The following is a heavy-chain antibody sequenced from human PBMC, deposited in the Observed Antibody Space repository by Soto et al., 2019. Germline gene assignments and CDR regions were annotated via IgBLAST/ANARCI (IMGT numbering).Heavy chain of an antibody. Sequence: PGESLKISCKGSGYSFTSYWIGWVRQMPGKGLGWMGIIYPGDSDTRYSPSFQGQVTISADKSISTAYLQWSSLKASDTAMYYFAGGGVRGVITRTRDYYGMDVWGQGTTVTVSS. D-gene: IGHD3-10*01. J-gene: IGHJ6*02. V-gene: IGHV5-51*01. CDR2: IYPGDSDT. CDR3: AGGGVRGVITRTRDYYGMDV. CDR1: GYSFTSYW.